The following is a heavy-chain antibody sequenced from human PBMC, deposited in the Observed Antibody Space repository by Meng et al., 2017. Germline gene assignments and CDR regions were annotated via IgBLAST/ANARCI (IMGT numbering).Heavy chain of an antibody. D-gene: IGHD2-21*02. CDR1: GGSFSGYY. J-gene: IGHJ4*02. CDR3: ARDTVEAYCGGDCCPLGY. CDR2: INHSGST. V-gene: IGHV4-34*01. Sequence: QGNPRQGGAGLLKPSETLSLTCAVYGGSFSGYYWSWIRQPPGKGLEWIGEINHSGSTNYNPSLKSRVTISVDTSKNQFSLKLSSVTAADTAVYYCARDTVEAYCGGDCCPLGYWGQGTLVTVSS.